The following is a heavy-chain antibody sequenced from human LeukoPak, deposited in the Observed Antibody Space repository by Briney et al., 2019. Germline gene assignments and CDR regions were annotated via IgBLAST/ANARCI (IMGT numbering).Heavy chain of an antibody. V-gene: IGHV3-21*01. D-gene: IGHD3-10*01. Sequence: GGSLRLSCAASGFTFSSYEMNWVRQAPGKGLEWVSSISSSSSYIYYADSVKGRFTISRDNAKNSLYLQMNSLRADDTAVYYCAKDLRVIYASGSFYYRYMDVWGKGTTVIISS. J-gene: IGHJ6*03. CDR1: GFTFSSYE. CDR3: AKDLRVIYASGSFYYRYMDV. CDR2: ISSSSSYI.